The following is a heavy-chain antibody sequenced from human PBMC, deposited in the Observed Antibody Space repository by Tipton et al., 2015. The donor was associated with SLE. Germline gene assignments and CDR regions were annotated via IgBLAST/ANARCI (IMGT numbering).Heavy chain of an antibody. V-gene: IGHV4-38-2*02. D-gene: IGHD2-21*01. Sequence: TLSLTCSVSGDSISGHYWGWIRQPPGKGLEWIATIQYSGSAYYNPSLKSRVSIFVDTSKKQSSLKLSSVTAADTAVYYCARNCGGECFAAFDIWGKGTMVPVSS. CDR3: ARNCGGECFAAFDI. CDR2: IQYSGSA. CDR1: GDSISGHY. J-gene: IGHJ3*02.